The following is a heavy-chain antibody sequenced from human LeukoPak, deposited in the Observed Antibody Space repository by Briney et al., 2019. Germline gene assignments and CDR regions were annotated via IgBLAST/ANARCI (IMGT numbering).Heavy chain of an antibody. CDR1: GGSISSYY. Sequence: PSETLSLTCTVSGGSISSYYWSWIRQPPGKGLEWMGYIYYSGSTNYNPSLKSRVTISVDTSKNQFSLKLSSVTAADTAVYYCARVPSMPYYYDSSGYYIYYYYGMDVWGQGTTVTVSS. CDR2: IYYSGST. CDR3: ARVPSMPYYYDSSGYYIYYYYGMDV. V-gene: IGHV4-59*01. D-gene: IGHD3-22*01. J-gene: IGHJ6*02.